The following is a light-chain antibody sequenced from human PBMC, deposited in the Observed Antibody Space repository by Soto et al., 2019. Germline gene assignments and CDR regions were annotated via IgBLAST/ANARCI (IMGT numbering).Light chain of an antibody. CDR2: EVS. CDR3: FSYTKSSTLV. CDR1: SSDVVGHNY. J-gene: IGLJ3*02. V-gene: IGLV2-14*01. Sequence: QSALTQPASVSGSPGQSITISCTGTSSDVVGHNYVAWYQQHPAKAPKIMIYEVSNRPSGVSHRFSGSKSGNTASLTISGLQDDDEADYYCFSYTKSSTLVFCGGTKLTVL.